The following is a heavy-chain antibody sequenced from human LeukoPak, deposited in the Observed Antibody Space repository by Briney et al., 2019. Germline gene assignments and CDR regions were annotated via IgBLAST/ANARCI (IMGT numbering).Heavy chain of an antibody. CDR2: ISGSGGNT. D-gene: IGHD6-19*01. V-gene: IGHV3-23*01. CDR1: GFTFSSYE. Sequence: GGSLRLSCAASGFTFSSYEMNWVRQAPGKGLEWVSYISGSGGNTYFADSVKGRFTISRDNSKNTLYLQMNSLRAEDTAVYYCAKGPWLAYPYYFDYWGQGTLVTVSS. J-gene: IGHJ4*02. CDR3: AKGPWLAYPYYFDY.